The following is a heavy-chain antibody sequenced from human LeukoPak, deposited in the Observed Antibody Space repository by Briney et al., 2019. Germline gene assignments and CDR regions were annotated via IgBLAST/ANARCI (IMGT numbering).Heavy chain of an antibody. D-gene: IGHD3-22*01. J-gene: IGHJ3*02. CDR2: IYYSGST. CDR1: GGSISSYY. V-gene: IGHV4-59*01. Sequence: SETLSLTCTVSGGSISSYYWSWIRQPPGKGLEWIGYIYYSGSTNYNPSLKSRVTISVGTSKNQFSLKLSSVTAADTAVYYCARVLTDAYYYDSSGFGNAFDIWGQGTMVTVSS. CDR3: ARVLTDAYYYDSSGFGNAFDI.